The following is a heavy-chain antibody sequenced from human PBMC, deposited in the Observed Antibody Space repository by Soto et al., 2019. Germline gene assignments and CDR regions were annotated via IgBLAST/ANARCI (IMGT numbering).Heavy chain of an antibody. V-gene: IGHV3-30-3*01. CDR1: GFTFSSYA. Sequence: LRLSCAASGFTFSSYAMHWVRQAPGKGLEWVAVISYDGSNKYYADSVKGRFTISRDNSRNTLYLQMNSLRAEDTAVYYCARDLPGRIAVAGKTLDYWGQGTLVTVSS. CDR3: ARDLPGRIAVAGKTLDY. J-gene: IGHJ4*02. CDR2: ISYDGSNK. D-gene: IGHD6-19*01.